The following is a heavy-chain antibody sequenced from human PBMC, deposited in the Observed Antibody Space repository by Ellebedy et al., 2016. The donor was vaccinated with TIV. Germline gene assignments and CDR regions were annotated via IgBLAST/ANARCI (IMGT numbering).Heavy chain of an antibody. V-gene: IGHV5-51*01. J-gene: IGHJ4*02. CDR2: IYPGDSET. D-gene: IGHD3-16*01. CDR1: GYNFANYW. Sequence: GESLKISCKGSGYNFANYWIGWVRQVPGKGLEWIGIIYPGDSETRYSPSFQGQVTISADKSITTAYLQWSSLKAPDTAIYYCARHITSGGSDQEYWGQGTLVTVSS. CDR3: ARHITSGGSDQEY.